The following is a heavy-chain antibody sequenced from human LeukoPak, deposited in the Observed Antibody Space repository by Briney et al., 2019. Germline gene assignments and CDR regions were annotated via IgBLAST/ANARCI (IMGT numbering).Heavy chain of an antibody. Sequence: SETLSLTCAVYGGSFSGYYWSWIRQPPGKGLEWIGEINHSGSTNYNPSLKSRVTISVDTSKNQFSLKLSSVTAADTAVYYCARQPYSSSWYVGRHGGWFDPWGQGTLVTVSS. CDR1: GGSFSGYY. V-gene: IGHV4-34*01. J-gene: IGHJ5*02. D-gene: IGHD6-13*01. CDR2: INHSGST. CDR3: ARQPYSSSWYVGRHGGWFDP.